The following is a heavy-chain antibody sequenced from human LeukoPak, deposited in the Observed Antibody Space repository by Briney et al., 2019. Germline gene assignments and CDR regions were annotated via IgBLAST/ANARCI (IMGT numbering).Heavy chain of an antibody. CDR1: GGSISSGGYY. V-gene: IGHV4-30-4*01. CDR3: ARGGNRYIVATINFDY. CDR2: IYYSGST. D-gene: IGHD5-12*01. J-gene: IGHJ4*02. Sequence: SETLSLTCTVSGGSISSGGYYWSWIRQPPGKGLEWIGYIYYSGSTYYNPSLQSRVTISVDTSKNQFSLKLSSVTAADTAVYYCARGGNRYIVATINFDYWGQGTLVTVSS.